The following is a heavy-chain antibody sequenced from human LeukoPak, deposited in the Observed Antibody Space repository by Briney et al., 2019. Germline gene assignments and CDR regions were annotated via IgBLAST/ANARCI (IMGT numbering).Heavy chain of an antibody. D-gene: IGHD4-11*01. J-gene: IGHJ2*01. Sequence: ASVKVSCKASGYTFTSYYMHWLRHAPGQGLEWMGIIHPSGGSTNYAQEFQGRVTMTRDTSTSTVYMELNSLRSEDTAVYYGARTQDYSIYWYFDLWGPGTLVTVSS. CDR3: ARTQDYSIYWYFDL. CDR1: GYTFTSYY. CDR2: IHPSGGST. V-gene: IGHV1-46*01.